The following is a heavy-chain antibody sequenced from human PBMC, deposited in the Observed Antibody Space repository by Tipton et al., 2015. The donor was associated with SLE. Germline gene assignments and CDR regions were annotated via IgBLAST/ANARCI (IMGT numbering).Heavy chain of an antibody. CDR3: ARGGASVLIRNCYFDY. D-gene: IGHD2-8*01. V-gene: IGHV4-39*07. Sequence: TLSLTCTVSGGSISSSKYYWGWIRQPPGKGLEWIGSFYSSGSTYYNPSLKSRVSISVDTSKNQFFLNLRSVTAADTAVYFCARGGASVLIRNCYFDYWGQGSLVTVSS. CDR2: FYSSGST. J-gene: IGHJ4*02. CDR1: GGSISSSKYY.